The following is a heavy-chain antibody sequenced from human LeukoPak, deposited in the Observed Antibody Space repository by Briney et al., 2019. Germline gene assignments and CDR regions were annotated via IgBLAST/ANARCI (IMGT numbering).Heavy chain of an antibody. CDR1: GASITSYY. D-gene: IGHD6-13*01. Sequence: SETLSLTCTVSGASITSYYWSWIRQPPGKGLEWIGYIYYSGSTNYNPSLKSRVTISVDTSKNQFSLKLSSVTAADTAVYYCARLYSSSLGRVFDYWGQGTLVTVSS. CDR3: ARLYSSSLGRVFDY. CDR2: IYYSGST. J-gene: IGHJ4*02. V-gene: IGHV4-59*01.